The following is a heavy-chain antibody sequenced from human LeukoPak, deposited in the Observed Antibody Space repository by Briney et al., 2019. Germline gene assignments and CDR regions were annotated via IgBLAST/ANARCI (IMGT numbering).Heavy chain of an antibody. Sequence: ASVKVSCKASGGTFSSYAISWVRQAPGQGLEWMGRIIPIFGIANYAQKFQGRVTITADKSTSTACMELSSLRSEDTAVYYCAREGEDVEMANWGQGTLVTVSS. CDR3: AREGEDVEMAN. CDR1: GGTFSSYA. D-gene: IGHD5-24*01. V-gene: IGHV1-69*04. CDR2: IIPIFGIA. J-gene: IGHJ4*02.